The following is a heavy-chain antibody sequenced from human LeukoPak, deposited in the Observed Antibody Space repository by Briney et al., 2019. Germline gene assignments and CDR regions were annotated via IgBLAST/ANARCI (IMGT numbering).Heavy chain of an antibody. Sequence: ASVKVSCKASGYTFTGYYTHWVRQAPGQGLEWMGWINPNSGGTNYAQKLQGWVTMTRDTSISTAYMELSRLRSDDTAVYYCARGDMVRGVIIPISNWFDPWGQGTLVTVSS. CDR1: GYTFTGYY. D-gene: IGHD3-10*01. CDR3: ARGDMVRGVIIPISNWFDP. J-gene: IGHJ5*02. V-gene: IGHV1-2*04. CDR2: INPNSGGT.